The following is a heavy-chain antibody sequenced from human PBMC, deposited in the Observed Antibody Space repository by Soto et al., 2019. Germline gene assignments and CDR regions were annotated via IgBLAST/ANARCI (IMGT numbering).Heavy chain of an antibody. CDR2: IIPMLGMS. Sequence: QVQLVQSGAEVKKPGSSVKVSCTASGDTFNFYTIRWVRQAPGQGLEWMGRIIPMLGMSNYAQNFQGRVTMIADKSTSTTYMELSSPKSEDTALYYCATNYGSGSAHFDNWGQGTLVTVSS. CDR3: ATNYGSGSAHFDN. J-gene: IGHJ4*02. V-gene: IGHV1-69*02. D-gene: IGHD3-10*01. CDR1: GDTFNFYT.